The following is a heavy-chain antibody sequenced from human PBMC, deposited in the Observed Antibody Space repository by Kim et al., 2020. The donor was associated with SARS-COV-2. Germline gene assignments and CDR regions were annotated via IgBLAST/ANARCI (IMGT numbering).Heavy chain of an antibody. CDR2: INWNGGST. CDR1: GFTFDDYG. V-gene: IGHV3-20*04. J-gene: IGHJ4*02. CDR3: ARMGEYSSSSNFDY. Sequence: GGSLRLSCAASGFTFDDYGMSWVRQAPGKGLEWVSGINWNGGSTGYADSVKGRFTISRDNAKNSLYLQMNSLRAEDTALYYCARMGEYSSSSNFDYWGQGTLVTVSS. D-gene: IGHD6-6*01.